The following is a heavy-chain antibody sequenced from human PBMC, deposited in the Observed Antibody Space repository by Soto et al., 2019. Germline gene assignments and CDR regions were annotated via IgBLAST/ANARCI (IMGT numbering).Heavy chain of an antibody. J-gene: IGHJ4*02. Sequence: DVQLVESGGGLVQPGRSLRLSCAASGFTFDDYAMHWVRQGPGKGLEWVSSISWNSGNLGYADSVRGRFTISRDNAKNSLYLQMNSLRGEDRGLYYSAKGASPTVFAVNDYRGQGTLVTVSS. CDR2: ISWNSGNL. CDR1: GFTFDDYA. D-gene: IGHD4-17*01. V-gene: IGHV3-9*01. CDR3: AKGASPTVFAVNDY.